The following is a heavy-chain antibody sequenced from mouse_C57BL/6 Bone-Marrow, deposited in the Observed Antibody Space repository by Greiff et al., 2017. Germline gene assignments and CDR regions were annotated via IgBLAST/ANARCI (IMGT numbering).Heavy chain of an antibody. Sequence: EVKLVESGPELVKPGASVKISCKASGYSFTDYNMNWVKQSNGKSLEWIGVINPNYGTTSYNQKFKGKATLTVDQSSSTAYMQRNSLTSEDSAVYYCQEEAYYYGSYWGQGTTLTVSS. CDR2: INPNYGTT. J-gene: IGHJ2*01. CDR1: GYSFTDYN. D-gene: IGHD1-1*01. CDR3: QEEAYYYGSY. V-gene: IGHV1-39*01.